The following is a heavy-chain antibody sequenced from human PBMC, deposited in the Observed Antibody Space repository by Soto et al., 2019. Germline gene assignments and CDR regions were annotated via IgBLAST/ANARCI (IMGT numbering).Heavy chain of an antibody. CDR1: GYTFTSYD. D-gene: IGHD2-15*01. J-gene: IGHJ5*02. Sequence: QVQLVQSGAEVKKPGASVKVSCKASGYTFTSYDINWVRQATGQGLEWMGWMNPNSGNTGHAQKFQGRVTMTRNTSISTAYMELSSLRSEDTAVYYCARALYCSGGSCWLVWFDPWGQGTLVTVSS. V-gene: IGHV1-8*01. CDR2: MNPNSGNT. CDR3: ARALYCSGGSCWLVWFDP.